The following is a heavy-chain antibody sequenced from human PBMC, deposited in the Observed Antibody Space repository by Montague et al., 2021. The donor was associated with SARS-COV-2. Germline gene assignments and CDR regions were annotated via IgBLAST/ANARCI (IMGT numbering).Heavy chain of an antibody. CDR1: GFSLTTSGMC. CDR2: IDWXDDK. Sequence: PALVKPTQTLTLTCTFSGFSLTTSGMCVSWIRQPPGKALEWLALIDWXDDKYYSTSLKTRLTISKDTSKNQVVLTMTNMDPVDTATYYCARSGGRLSVLRGVDTTLFDYWGQGTLVTVSS. J-gene: IGHJ4*03. CDR3: ARSGGRLSVLRGVDTTLFDY. D-gene: IGHD3-10*01. V-gene: IGHV2-70*01.